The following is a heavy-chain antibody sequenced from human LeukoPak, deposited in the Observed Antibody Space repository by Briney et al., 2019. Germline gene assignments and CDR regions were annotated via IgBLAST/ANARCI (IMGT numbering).Heavy chain of an antibody. CDR3: AREDDWNYEDY. Sequence: RAGGSLRLSCAASGFTFGNYDMHWVRQAPGKGLEWVSGIKWDGSRIYYANSVKGRFTISRDNAKNSLYLQMSSLRAEDTAIYFCAREDDWNYEDYWGQGILVAVSS. V-gene: IGHV3-20*04. J-gene: IGHJ4*01. D-gene: IGHD1-7*01. CDR1: GFTFGNYD. CDR2: IKWDGSRI.